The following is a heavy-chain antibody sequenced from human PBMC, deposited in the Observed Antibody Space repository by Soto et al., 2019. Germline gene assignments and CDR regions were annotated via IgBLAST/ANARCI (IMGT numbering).Heavy chain of an antibody. J-gene: IGHJ4*02. D-gene: IGHD2-15*01. Sequence: QVQLVESGGGVVQPGRSLRLSCAASGFTFSSYGMNWVRQAPGKGLEWVAVIWYDGSNKYYADSVKGRFTISRDNSKNTLYLQMTSMRAEDTAVYYCARGIGSLGYWGQGPLVTVSS. V-gene: IGHV3-33*01. CDR1: GFTFSSYG. CDR2: IWYDGSNK. CDR3: ARGIGSLGY.